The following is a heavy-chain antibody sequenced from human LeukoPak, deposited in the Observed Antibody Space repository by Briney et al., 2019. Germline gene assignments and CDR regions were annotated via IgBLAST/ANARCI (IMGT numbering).Heavy chain of an antibody. CDR2: IRCRGGVR. CDR1: GFTFSNYA. CDR3: AKDHGNTVLYWFDF. V-gene: IGHV3-23*01. D-gene: IGHD2-8*02. J-gene: IGHJ4*02. Sequence: GGSLRLSCAASGFTFSNYAMDSVRQAPGKGLELVSAIRCRGGVRYYADSVKGRFPISRDNSKNPVYLKMTSLRAEDTAVYYCAKDHGNTVLYWFDFWGQGILVTVSS.